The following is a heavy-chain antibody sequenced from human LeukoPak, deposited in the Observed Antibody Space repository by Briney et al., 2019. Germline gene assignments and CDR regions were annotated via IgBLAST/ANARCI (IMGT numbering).Heavy chain of an antibody. Sequence: KPSETLSLTCTVSGGSISSYYWSWIRQPPGKGLEWIGYIYYSASTNYNPSLKSRVTISVDTSKNQFSLKLSSVTAADTAVYYCARGNDFWSGSFDPWGQGTLVTVSS. CDR2: IYYSAST. CDR3: ARGNDFWSGSFDP. J-gene: IGHJ5*02. V-gene: IGHV4-59*01. CDR1: GGSISSYY. D-gene: IGHD3-3*01.